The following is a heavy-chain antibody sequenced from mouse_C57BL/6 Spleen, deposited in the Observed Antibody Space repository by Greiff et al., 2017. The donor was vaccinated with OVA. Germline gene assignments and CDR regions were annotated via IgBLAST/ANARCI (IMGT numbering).Heavy chain of an antibody. CDR3: ARFRYYYGSSGYYFDY. Sequence: QVQLQQPGTELVKPGASVKLSCKASGYTFTSYWMHWVKQRPGQGLEWIGNINPSNGGTNYNEKFKSKATLTVDKSSSTAYMQLSSLTSEDSAVYYCARFRYYYGSSGYYFDYWGQGTTLTVSS. CDR2: INPSNGGT. D-gene: IGHD1-1*01. J-gene: IGHJ2*01. CDR1: GYTFTSYW. V-gene: IGHV1-53*01.